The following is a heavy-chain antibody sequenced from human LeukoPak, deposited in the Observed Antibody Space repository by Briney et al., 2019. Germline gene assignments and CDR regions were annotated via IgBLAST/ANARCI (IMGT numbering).Heavy chain of an antibody. CDR1: GFSFSSHD. D-gene: IGHD2-21*01. CDR2: ISFDGTDK. CDR3: ARESVVFGLDV. V-gene: IGHV3-30-3*01. Sequence: PGGSLRLSCAASGFSFSSHDMHWVRQAPGKGLEWVAEISFDGTDKYYADSVKGRFTISRDNSKNTLYLQMNSLRTEDTAVCYCARESVVFGLDVWGQGTTVTVSS. J-gene: IGHJ6*02.